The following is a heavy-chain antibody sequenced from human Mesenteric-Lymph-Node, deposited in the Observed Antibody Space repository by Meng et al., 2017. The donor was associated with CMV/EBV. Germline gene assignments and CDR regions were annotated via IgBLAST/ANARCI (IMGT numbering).Heavy chain of an antibody. CDR3: ARAQDLDYYDFWKRAFDV. Sequence: SETLSLTCTVSGGSISRYYWSWIRQPPGKGLEWIGYVFYDGTDYNPSLKSRVTISLDTSKNHFSLKPSSVTAADTAVYYCARAQDLDYYDFWKRAFDVWGQGTVVTVSS. V-gene: IGHV4-59*01. J-gene: IGHJ3*01. CDR1: GGSISRYY. CDR2: VFYDGT. D-gene: IGHD3-3*01.